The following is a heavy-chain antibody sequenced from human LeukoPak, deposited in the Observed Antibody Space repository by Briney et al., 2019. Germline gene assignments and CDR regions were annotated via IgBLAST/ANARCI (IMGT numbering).Heavy chain of an antibody. D-gene: IGHD6-19*01. CDR1: GGSISNSVYY. CDR2: LYYGGDT. Sequence: SESLSLTCTVSGGSISNSVYYWGWIRQPPGKGLEWIGRLYYGGDTYYNPSLKSRVTISVDTSKKHLSLRLSSVTASDTAVYDCARHSFHSSETPRGAIDIWGQGTMATVSS. CDR3: ARHSFHSSETPRGAIDI. V-gene: IGHV4-39*01. J-gene: IGHJ3*02.